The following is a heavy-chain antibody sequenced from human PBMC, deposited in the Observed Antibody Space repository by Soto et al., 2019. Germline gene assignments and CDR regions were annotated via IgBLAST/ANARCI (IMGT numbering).Heavy chain of an antibody. CDR2: IGHLETT. V-gene: IGHV4-30-2*06. J-gene: IGHJ4*02. Sequence: PSETLSLTCSVSGVAMTYGGYSWSWIRQSPEKGLEWLGYIGHLETTYYNPSFKSRLSLSIDRTRNQFSLSLSSVTAADTAVYYCARSLPDYYDNTGHFYFDHWGQGTLVTVSS. CDR3: ARSLPDYYDNTGHFYFDH. CDR1: GVAMTYGGYS. D-gene: IGHD3-22*01.